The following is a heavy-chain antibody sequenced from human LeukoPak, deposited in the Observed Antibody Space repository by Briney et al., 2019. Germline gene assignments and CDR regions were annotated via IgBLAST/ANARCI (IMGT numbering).Heavy chain of an antibody. CDR1: GGSISSSSYY. CDR2: TYYSGST. D-gene: IGHD1-14*01. Sequence: SETLSLTCTVSGGSISSSSYYWGWIRQPPGKGLEWIGNTYYSGSTYYKPSLKSRLTISVDTSKNQFSLKLSSVTATDTAVYYCASLVPPGWFDPWGQGTLVTVSS. J-gene: IGHJ5*02. CDR3: ASLVPPGWFDP. V-gene: IGHV4-39*01.